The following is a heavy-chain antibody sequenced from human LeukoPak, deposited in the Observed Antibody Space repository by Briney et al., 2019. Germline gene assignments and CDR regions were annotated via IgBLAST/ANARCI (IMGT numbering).Heavy chain of an antibody. J-gene: IGHJ6*03. CDR3: ATNGYSYDYSPYYYMDV. CDR1: GYTFTSYY. Sequence: GASVKVSCKASGYTFTSYYMHWVRQAPGQGLEWMGGLDPEDGETIYAQKFQGRVTMTEDTSTDTAYMELSSLRSEDTAVYYCATNGYSYDYSPYYYMDVWGKGTTVTVSS. V-gene: IGHV1-24*01. CDR2: LDPEDGET. D-gene: IGHD5-18*01.